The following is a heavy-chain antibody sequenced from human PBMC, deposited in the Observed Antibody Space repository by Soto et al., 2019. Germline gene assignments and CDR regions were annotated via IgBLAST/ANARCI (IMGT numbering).Heavy chain of an antibody. CDR3: AHRLTLNSDWNYGRFDY. Sequence: QITLKESGPALVKPTQTLTLTCTFSGFSLTTYGVGVGWIRQPPGKALEWLALIYWDDDKRYCPSLNSRLTITKDTSKNQVVLTMTNMDPVDTATYFCAHRLTLNSDWNYGRFDYWGQGTLVTVSS. CDR1: GFSLTTYGVG. J-gene: IGHJ4*02. CDR2: IYWDDDK. D-gene: IGHD1-7*01. V-gene: IGHV2-5*02.